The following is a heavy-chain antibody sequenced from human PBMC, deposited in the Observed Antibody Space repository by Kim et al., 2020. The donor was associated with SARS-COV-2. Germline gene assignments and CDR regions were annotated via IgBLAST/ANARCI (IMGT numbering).Heavy chain of an antibody. V-gene: IGHV3-73*01. Sequence: GGSLILSCAASGVTFSGSTMHWVRQASGKGLEWVGRIRWEGNSYATEYGASVKGRFTISRDDSKNTAYLQMNSLKTEDTAIYYCARGPPYTDSYWDAFDMWGQGTLVTVSS. J-gene: IGHJ3*02. CDR1: GVTFSGST. CDR3: ARGPPYTDSYWDAFDM. CDR2: IRWEGNSYAT. D-gene: IGHD1-26*01.